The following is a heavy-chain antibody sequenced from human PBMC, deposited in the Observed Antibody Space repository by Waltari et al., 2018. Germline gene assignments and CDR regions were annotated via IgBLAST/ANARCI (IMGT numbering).Heavy chain of an antibody. D-gene: IGHD2-15*01. V-gene: IGHV3-21*01. CDR1: GFTFSSYS. CDR2: ISSSSSYI. CDR3: ARDLYCSGGSWENCPTFSYGMDV. J-gene: IGHJ6*02. Sequence: EVQLVESGGGLVKPGGSLRLSCAASGFTFSSYSMNWVRQAPGKGLEWVSSISSSSSYIYYADSVKGRFTISRDNAKNSLYLQMNSLRAEDTAVYYCARDLYCSGGSWENCPTFSYGMDVWGQGTTVTVSS.